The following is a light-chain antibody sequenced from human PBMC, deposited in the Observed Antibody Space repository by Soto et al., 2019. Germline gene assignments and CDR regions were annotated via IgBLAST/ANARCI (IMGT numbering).Light chain of an antibody. Sequence: QSVLTQPASVSGSPGQSITISCTGTSSDVGGYNYVSWYQQHPGKAPKLMIYDVSNRPSGVSNRFSGSKSGNTASLTISGLQAEDEADYYCSSYTISSTPSRLATGTKVPV. CDR1: SSDVGGYNY. J-gene: IGLJ1*01. CDR3: SSYTISSTPSR. V-gene: IGLV2-14*01. CDR2: DVS.